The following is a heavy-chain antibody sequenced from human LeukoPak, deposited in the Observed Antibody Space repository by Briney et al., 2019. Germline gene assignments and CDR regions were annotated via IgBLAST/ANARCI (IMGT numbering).Heavy chain of an antibody. D-gene: IGHD1-26*01. CDR3: AREGVGALDY. Sequence: QPGGSLRLSCAASGFTFSRFSMNWVRQAPGQGLEWVSYISSSGSTIYYADSVKGRFTISRDNAKNSLYLQMNSLRAEDTAVYYCAREGVGALDYWGQGTLVTVSS. CDR2: ISSSGSTI. CDR1: GFTFSRFS. V-gene: IGHV3-48*04. J-gene: IGHJ4*02.